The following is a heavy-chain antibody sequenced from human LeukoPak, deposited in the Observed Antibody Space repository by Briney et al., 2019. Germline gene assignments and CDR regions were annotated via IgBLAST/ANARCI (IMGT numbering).Heavy chain of an antibody. CDR3: TTDPTVHNYDILTGYAFDI. V-gene: IGHV3-15*01. D-gene: IGHD3-9*01. Sequence: GGSLRLSCAASGFTFSNAWMSWVRQAPGKGLEWVGRIKSKTDGGTTDYAAPVKGRFTISRDDSKNTLYLQMNSLKAEDTAVYYCTTDPTVHNYDILTGYAFDIWGQGTMVTVSS. CDR1: GFTFSNAW. CDR2: IKSKTDGGTT. J-gene: IGHJ3*02.